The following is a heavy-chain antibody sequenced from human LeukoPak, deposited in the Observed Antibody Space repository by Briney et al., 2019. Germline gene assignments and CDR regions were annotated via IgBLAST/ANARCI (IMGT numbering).Heavy chain of an antibody. Sequence: PGGSLRLSCAASGFPFSSYAMSWVRQAPGKGLEWVSAISGSGGSTYYADSVKRRFTISRDNSKNTLYLQMNSLRAEDTAVYYCASRDGYNLLLDYWGQGTLVTVSS. CDR2: ISGSGGST. J-gene: IGHJ4*02. CDR3: ASRDGYNLLLDY. V-gene: IGHV3-23*01. CDR1: GFPFSSYA. D-gene: IGHD5-12*01.